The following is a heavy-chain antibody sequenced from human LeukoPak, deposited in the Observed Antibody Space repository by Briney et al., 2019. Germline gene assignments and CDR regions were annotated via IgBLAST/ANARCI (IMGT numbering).Heavy chain of an antibody. CDR1: GGSFSGYY. CDR2: IYYSGST. Sequence: PSETLSLTCAVYGGSFSGYYWSWIRQPPGKGLEWIGYIYYSGSTNYNPSLKSRVTISVDTSKNQFSLKLSSVTAADTAVYYCARGGGYYDSSGYRTDAFDIWGQGTMVTVSS. V-gene: IGHV4-59*01. D-gene: IGHD3-22*01. CDR3: ARGGGYYDSSGYRTDAFDI. J-gene: IGHJ3*02.